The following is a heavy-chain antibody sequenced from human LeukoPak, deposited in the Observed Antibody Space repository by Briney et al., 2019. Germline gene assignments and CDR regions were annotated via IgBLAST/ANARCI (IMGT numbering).Heavy chain of an antibody. CDR3: ARDLTIFGGVNDPLIRGH. CDR2: INPGSGGT. CDR1: GYTFTGFY. Sequence: ASVKVSCKASGYTFTGFYMHWVRQAPGQGLEWMGWINPGSGGTNYAQKFQGRVTMTRNTSISTAYMELSRLRSDGTAVYYCARDLTIFGGVNDPLIRGHWGQGTLVTVSS. D-gene: IGHD3-3*01. V-gene: IGHV1-2*02. J-gene: IGHJ4*02.